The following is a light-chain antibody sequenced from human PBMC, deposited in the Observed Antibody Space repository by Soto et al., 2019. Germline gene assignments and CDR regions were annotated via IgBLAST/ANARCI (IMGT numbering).Light chain of an antibody. CDR3: SSYTSASTLLYL. CDR2: GVT. J-gene: IGLJ1*01. Sequence: QSALTQPASVSGSPGQSITISGTGTSSDVGGYNYVSWYQQHPGIAPKLLIYGVTNRPSGVSTRFSGSKSGNTASLTISGLQAEDEADYHCSSYTSASTLLYLFGTGTKLTV. V-gene: IGLV2-14*01. CDR1: SSDVGGYNY.